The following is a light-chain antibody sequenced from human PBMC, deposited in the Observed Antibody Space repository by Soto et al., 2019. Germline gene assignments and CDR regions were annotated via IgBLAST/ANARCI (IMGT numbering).Light chain of an antibody. CDR1: SSDVGGYNY. J-gene: IGLJ7*01. CDR3: SSYTSSSTAV. Sequence: QSALTQPASVSGSPGQSITISCTGTSSDVGGYNYVSWYQQNPGKAPKLMIYDVSNRTSGVSNRFSGSKSGNTASLTISGLQAEDEADYYCSSYTSSSTAVFGGGTQLTVL. V-gene: IGLV2-14*01. CDR2: DVS.